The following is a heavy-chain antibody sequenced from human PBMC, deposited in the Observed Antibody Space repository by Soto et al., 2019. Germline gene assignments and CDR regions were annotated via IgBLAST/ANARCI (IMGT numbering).Heavy chain of an antibody. D-gene: IGHD3-22*01. CDR2: IYYSGST. CDR1: GGSISSGDYY. J-gene: IGHJ3*02. CDR3: ARDVNYYDSSGYYHDAFDI. Sequence: QVQLQESGPGLVKPSQTLSLTCTVSGGSISSGDYYWSWIRQPPGKGLEWIGYIYYSGSTYYNPSLKSLVTISVDTSKNQSSLKLSSVTAADTAVYYCARDVNYYDSSGYYHDAFDIWGQGTMVTVSS. V-gene: IGHV4-30-4*01.